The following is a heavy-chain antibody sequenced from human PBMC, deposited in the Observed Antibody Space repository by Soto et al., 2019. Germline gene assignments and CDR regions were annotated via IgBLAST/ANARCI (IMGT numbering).Heavy chain of an antibody. Sequence: GGSLRLSCAASGFTFSSYGMHWVRQAPGKGLEWVAVISYDGSNKYYADSVKGRFTISRDNSKNTLYLQMNSLRAEDTAVYYCVKDGSRSPRRDGYNTYYFDYWGQGTLVTVSS. D-gene: IGHD5-12*01. CDR1: GFTFSSYG. J-gene: IGHJ4*02. CDR2: ISYDGSNK. CDR3: VKDGSRSPRRDGYNTYYFDY. V-gene: IGHV3-30*18.